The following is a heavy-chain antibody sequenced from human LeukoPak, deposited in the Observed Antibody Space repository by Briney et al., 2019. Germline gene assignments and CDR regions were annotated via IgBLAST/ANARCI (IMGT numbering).Heavy chain of an antibody. D-gene: IGHD3-10*01. V-gene: IGHV1-2*02. Sequence: ASVKVSCKASGYTFTAYYMHWLRQAPGQGLEWMGWINPNSGGTKYAQKFQGRVTMTRDTSISTAYMELSSLRSEDTAVYYCARDGDYYGSGNFDYWGQGTLVTVSS. CDR3: ARDGDYYGSGNFDY. CDR1: GYTFTAYY. J-gene: IGHJ4*02. CDR2: INPNSGGT.